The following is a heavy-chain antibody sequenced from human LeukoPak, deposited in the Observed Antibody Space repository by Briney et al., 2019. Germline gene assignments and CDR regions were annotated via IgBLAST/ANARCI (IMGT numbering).Heavy chain of an antibody. CDR1: GYSFTYYW. V-gene: IGHV5-51*01. CDR2: IYPGDSDT. CDR3: ARLLNYCSGGNCYLEQLDY. J-gene: IGHJ4*02. D-gene: IGHD2-15*01. Sequence: GESLKISCKGSGYSFTYYWIGWVRQMPGKGLEWMGIIYPGDSDTRYRPSFQGQVTISVDKSISTAYLQWSSLKASDTAMYYCARLLNYCSGGNCYLEQLDYWGQGTLVTVSS.